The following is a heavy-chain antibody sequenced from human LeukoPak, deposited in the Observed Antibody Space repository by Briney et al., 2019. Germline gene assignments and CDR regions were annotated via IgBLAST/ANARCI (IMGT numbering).Heavy chain of an antibody. J-gene: IGHJ4*02. Sequence: ASVKVSCKASGRTFSSYAISWVRQAPGQGLEWMGWINTNTGDPAYARDFRGRFVLSVDTSVNTAYLEISGLKTEDTAVYYCARSSRGVIGLLDYWGRGALVAVSS. CDR2: INTNTGDP. D-gene: IGHD3-10*01. CDR3: ARSSRGVIGLLDY. V-gene: IGHV7-4-1*01. CDR1: GRTFSSYA.